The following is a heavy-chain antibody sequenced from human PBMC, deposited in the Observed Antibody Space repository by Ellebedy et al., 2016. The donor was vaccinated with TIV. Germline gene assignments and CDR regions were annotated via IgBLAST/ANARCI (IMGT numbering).Heavy chain of an antibody. J-gene: IGHJ4*02. CDR2: IKQDGSEK. CDR1: GFTFSSYW. CDR3: ARLTMVRGVIITGDYFDY. D-gene: IGHD3-10*01. V-gene: IGHV3-7*01. Sequence: GGSLRLXXAASGFTFSSYWMSWVRQAPGKGLEWVANIKQDGSEKYYVDSVKGRFTISRDNAKNSLYLQMNSLRAEDTAVYYCARLTMVRGVIITGDYFDYWGQGTLVTVSS.